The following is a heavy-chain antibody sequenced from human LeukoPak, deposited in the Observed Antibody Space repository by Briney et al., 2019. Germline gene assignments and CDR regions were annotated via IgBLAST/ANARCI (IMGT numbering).Heavy chain of an antibody. CDR2: INHSGST. Sequence: SETLSLTCAVYGGSFSGYYWSWIRQPPGKGLEWIGEINHSGSTNYNPSLKSRVTISVDTSKNQFSLELSSVTAADTAVYYCARTSLSYDSSGYYLNPFDYWGQGTLVTVSS. V-gene: IGHV4-34*01. D-gene: IGHD3-22*01. CDR1: GGSFSGYY. CDR3: ARTSLSYDSSGYYLNPFDY. J-gene: IGHJ4*02.